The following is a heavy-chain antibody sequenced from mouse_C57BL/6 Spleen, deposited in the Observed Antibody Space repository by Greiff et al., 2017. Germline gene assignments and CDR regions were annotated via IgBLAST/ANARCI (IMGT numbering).Heavy chain of an antibody. CDR2: INPYNGGT. CDR1: GYTFTDYY. CDR3: ARSEGYAMDY. Sequence: VQLKESGPVLVKPGATVKMSCKASGYTFTDYYMNWVKQSHGKSLEWIGVINPYNGGTSYNQKFKGKATLTVDKSSSTAYMELNSLTSEDSAVYYCARSEGYAMDYWGQGTSVTVSS. J-gene: IGHJ4*01. V-gene: IGHV1-19*01.